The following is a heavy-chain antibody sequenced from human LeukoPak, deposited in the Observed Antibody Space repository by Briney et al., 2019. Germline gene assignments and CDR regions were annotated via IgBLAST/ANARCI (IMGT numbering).Heavy chain of an antibody. V-gene: IGHV3-23*01. CDR3: AKEGRLTVAAVVVENYFDY. D-gene: IGHD3-22*01. Sequence: GGSLRLSCAASGFTFNRAAMSWVRQAPGKGLEWVSDISGSGGDTYYSDSVKGRFTISRDNAKTTVYLQMNSLRTEDTAEYYCAKEGRLTVAAVVVENYFDYWGQGTPVTVSA. CDR2: ISGSGGDT. J-gene: IGHJ4*02. CDR1: GFTFNRAA.